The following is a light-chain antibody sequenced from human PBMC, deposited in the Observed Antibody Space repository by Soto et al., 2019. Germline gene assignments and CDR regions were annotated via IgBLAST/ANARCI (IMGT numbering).Light chain of an antibody. CDR1: QSVSRF. CDR2: SAS. V-gene: IGKV3-15*01. Sequence: EMVMTQSPATLSVSPGERITLSCRASQSVSRFLAWFQHKPGQAPRLLIYSASTRAIVIPDRFSGSGSGTEFTLTVSSLQSEDFAVYYCQQYNDWPWTFGQGTKVEIK. J-gene: IGKJ1*01. CDR3: QQYNDWPWT.